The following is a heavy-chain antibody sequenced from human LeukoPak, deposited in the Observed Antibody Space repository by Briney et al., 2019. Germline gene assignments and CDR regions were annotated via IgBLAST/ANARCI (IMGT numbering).Heavy chain of an antibody. V-gene: IGHV4-38-2*02. J-gene: IGHJ4*02. CDR2: IYHSGST. CDR3: ARDGPYSSGWYDY. CDR1: GYSISSGYY. D-gene: IGHD6-19*01. Sequence: PSETLSLTCTVPGYSISSGYYWGWIRQPPGKGLEWIGSIYHSGSTYYNPSLKSRVTISVDTSKNQFSLKLSSVTAADTAVYYCARDGPYSSGWYDYWGQGTLVTVSS.